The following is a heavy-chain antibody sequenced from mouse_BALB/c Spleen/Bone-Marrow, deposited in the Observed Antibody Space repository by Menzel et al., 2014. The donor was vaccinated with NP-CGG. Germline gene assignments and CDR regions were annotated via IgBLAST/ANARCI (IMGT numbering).Heavy chain of an antibody. CDR1: GFTFSSFG. V-gene: IGHV5-17*02. CDR2: ISSGSSTI. D-gene: IGHD1-1*01. CDR3: ARSGSSSGYFDY. Sequence: EVNLVESGGGLVQPGGSRKLSCAASGFTFSSFGMHWVRQAPEKGLEWVAYISSGSSTIYCADTVMGRFTISGDNPKNTLFLQMTSLRSEDTAMYYCARSGSSSGYFDYWGQGTTLTVSS. J-gene: IGHJ2*01.